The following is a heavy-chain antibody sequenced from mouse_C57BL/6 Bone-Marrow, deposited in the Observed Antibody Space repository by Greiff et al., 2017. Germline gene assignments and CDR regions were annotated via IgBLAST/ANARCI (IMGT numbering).Heavy chain of an antibody. CDR2: IDPSDSYT. Sequence: VQLQQPGAELVRPGTSVKLSCKASGYTFTSYWMHWVKQRPGQGLEWIGVIDPSDSYTNYNQKFKGKATLTVDTSSSTAYMQLSSLTSEYSAVYYCARSGPYYYGSSYSYYFDYWGQGTTLTVSS. D-gene: IGHD1-1*01. CDR3: ARSGPYYYGSSYSYYFDY. CDR1: GYTFTSYW. J-gene: IGHJ2*01. V-gene: IGHV1-59*01.